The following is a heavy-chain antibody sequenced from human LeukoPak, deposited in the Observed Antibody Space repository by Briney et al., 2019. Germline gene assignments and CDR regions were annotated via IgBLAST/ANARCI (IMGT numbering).Heavy chain of an antibody. CDR2: ISWDGGST. D-gene: IGHD2-2*01. V-gene: IGHV3-43D*03. Sequence: GGSLRLSCAASGFTFDDYAMHWVRQAPGKGLGWVSLISWDGGSTYYADSVKGRFTISRDNSKNSLYLQMNSLRAEDTALYYCARGPAASANYMDVWGKGTTVTVSS. CDR3: ARGPAASANYMDV. J-gene: IGHJ6*03. CDR1: GFTFDDYA.